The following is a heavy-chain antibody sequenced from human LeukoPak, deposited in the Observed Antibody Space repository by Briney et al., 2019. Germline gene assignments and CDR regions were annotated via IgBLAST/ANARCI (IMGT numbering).Heavy chain of an antibody. V-gene: IGHV4-61*02. D-gene: IGHD3-22*01. Sequence: SETLSLTCTVSGGSISSGSYYWSWIRQPAGKGLEWIGRIYTSGSTDYNPSLKSRVTISLDTSENHFSLKLSSVTAADTAVYYCARVTTGGYYNYWGQGTLVTVSS. CDR2: IYTSGST. CDR3: ARVTTGGYYNY. J-gene: IGHJ4*02. CDR1: GGSISSGSYY.